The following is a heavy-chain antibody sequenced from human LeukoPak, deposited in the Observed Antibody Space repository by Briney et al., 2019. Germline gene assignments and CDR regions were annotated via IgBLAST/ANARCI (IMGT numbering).Heavy chain of an antibody. CDR2: IIPILGIA. Sequence: GASVKVSCKASGGTFSSYAISWVRQAPGQGLEWMGRIIPILGIANYAQKFQGRVTITADKSTSTAYMELSSLRSEDTAVYYCAREKDDVGYYYGMDVWGQGTTVTVSS. CDR1: GGTFSSYA. V-gene: IGHV1-69*04. D-gene: IGHD1-26*01. CDR3: AREKDDVGYYYGMDV. J-gene: IGHJ6*02.